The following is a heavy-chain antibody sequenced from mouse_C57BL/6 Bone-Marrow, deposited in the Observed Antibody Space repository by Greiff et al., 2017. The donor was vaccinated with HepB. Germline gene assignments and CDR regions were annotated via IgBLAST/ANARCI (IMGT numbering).Heavy chain of an antibody. D-gene: IGHD2-2*01. CDR1: GYAFSSSW. Sequence: VKLQESGPELVKPGASVKISCKASGYAFSSSWMNWVKQRPGKGLEWIGRIYPGDGDTNYNGKFKGKATLTADKSSSTAYMQLSSLTSEDSAVYFCARSENYYGYDDAYWYFDVWGTGTTVTVSS. CDR3: ARSENYYGYDDAYWYFDV. CDR2: IYPGDGDT. V-gene: IGHV1-82*01. J-gene: IGHJ1*03.